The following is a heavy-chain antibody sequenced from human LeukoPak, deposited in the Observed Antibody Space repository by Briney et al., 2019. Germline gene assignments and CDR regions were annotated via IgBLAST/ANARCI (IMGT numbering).Heavy chain of an antibody. CDR3: AKLHDPVRFDAFDI. J-gene: IGHJ3*02. D-gene: IGHD4-11*01. CDR1: GFTFSSYG. CDR2: IRYDGNNK. V-gene: IGHV3-30*02. Sequence: GGSLRLSCAASGFTFSSYGMHWVRQAPGKGLEGVAFIRYDGNNKYYEDSVKGRFTISRDNTKNTLYLQMNSLRAEDTAVYYCAKLHDPVRFDAFDIWGQGTMVTVSS.